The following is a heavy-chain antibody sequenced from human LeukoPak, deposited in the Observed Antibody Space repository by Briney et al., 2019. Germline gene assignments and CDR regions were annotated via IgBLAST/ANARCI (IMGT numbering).Heavy chain of an antibody. CDR2: ISSSSSYI. D-gene: IGHD1-26*01. CDR3: ARELYSGREGFDY. Sequence: GGSLRLSCAASGFTSSSYSMNWVRQAPGKGLEWVSSISSSSSYIYYADSVKGRFTISRDNAKNSLYLQMNSLRAEDTAVYYCARELYSGREGFDYWGQGTLVTVSS. CDR1: GFTSSSYS. J-gene: IGHJ4*02. V-gene: IGHV3-21*01.